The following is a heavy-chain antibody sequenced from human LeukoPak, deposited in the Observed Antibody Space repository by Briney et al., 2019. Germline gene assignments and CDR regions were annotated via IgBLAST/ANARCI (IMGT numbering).Heavy chain of an antibody. CDR2: INPNSGGT. CDR3: ARADWNYANY. CDR1: GYTFTGYY. D-gene: IGHD1-7*01. V-gene: IGHV1-2*02. J-gene: IGHJ4*02. Sequence: ASVKVSCKASGYTFTGYYMHWVRQAPGQGLEWMGWINPNSGGTSYAQKFQGEVTMTSDTSISTAYMELNSLRSDDTAVYYCARADWNYANYWGQGTLVTVSS.